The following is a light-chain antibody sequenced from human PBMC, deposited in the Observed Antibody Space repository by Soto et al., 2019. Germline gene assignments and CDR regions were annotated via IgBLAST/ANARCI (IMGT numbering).Light chain of an antibody. CDR3: QQYNKWPLT. Sequence: EVVMTQSPATLSVSPGERATLSCRASQSVNSNLAWYQLKPGQAPRLLIYEASTRATGTPARFSGSGSGTEFTLTISSLQSEDFAVYYCQQYNKWPLTFGGGTKVEIK. V-gene: IGKV3D-15*01. CDR2: EAS. J-gene: IGKJ4*01. CDR1: QSVNSN.